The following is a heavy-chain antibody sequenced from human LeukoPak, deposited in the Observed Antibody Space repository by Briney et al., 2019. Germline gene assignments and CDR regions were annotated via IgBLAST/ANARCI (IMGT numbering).Heavy chain of an antibody. Sequence: PSETLSLTCTVSGGSISSYYWSWIRQPPGKGLEWIGYIYYSRSTNYNPSLKSRVTISVDTSKNQFSLKLSSMTAADTAVYYCARVPDYGGDADAFDLWGQGTMVTVSS. V-gene: IGHV4-59*01. CDR1: GGSISSYY. CDR3: ARVPDYGGDADAFDL. D-gene: IGHD2-21*02. J-gene: IGHJ3*01. CDR2: IYYSRST.